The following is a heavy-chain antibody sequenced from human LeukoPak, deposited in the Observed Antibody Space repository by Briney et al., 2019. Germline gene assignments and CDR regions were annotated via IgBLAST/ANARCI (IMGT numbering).Heavy chain of an antibody. V-gene: IGHV4-59*08. Sequence: SETLSLTCSVSGVSISSNYWSWIRQPPGKGLEWIGYFYYSGSSKYNSSLKSRVTIFADTSKNQFSLRLSSLSAADTAVYYCARARGSSSAVDYWGQGTLVTVSS. J-gene: IGHJ4*02. CDR1: GVSISSNY. D-gene: IGHD6-6*01. CDR2: FYYSGSS. CDR3: ARARGSSSAVDY.